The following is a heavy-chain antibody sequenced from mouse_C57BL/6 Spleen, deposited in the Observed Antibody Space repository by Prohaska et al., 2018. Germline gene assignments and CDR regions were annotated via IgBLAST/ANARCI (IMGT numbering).Heavy chain of an antibody. CDR3: TAPAGSSDY. Sequence: EVKLEESGGGLVQPGGSMKLSCVASGFTFSNYWMNWVRQSPEKGLEWVAQIRLKSDNYATHYAESVKGRFTISRDESKRSVYLQMNNLRAEDTGIYYCTAPAGSSDYWGQGTTLTVSS. CDR2: IRLKSDNYAT. CDR1: GFTFSNYW. D-gene: IGHD1-3*01. V-gene: IGHV6-3*01. J-gene: IGHJ2*01.